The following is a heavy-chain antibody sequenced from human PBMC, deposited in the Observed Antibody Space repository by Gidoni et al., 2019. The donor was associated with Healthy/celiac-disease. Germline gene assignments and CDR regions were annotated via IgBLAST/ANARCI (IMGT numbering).Heavy chain of an antibody. V-gene: IGHV4-4*02. CDR3: ARDPRSTSCYDCYYYMDV. CDR1: GGSISSSNW. J-gene: IGHJ6*03. D-gene: IGHD2-2*01. CDR2: IYHSGST. Sequence: QVQLQESGPGLVKPSGTLSLTCAVSGGSISSSNWWSWVRPPPGKGLEWIGEIYHSGSTNYNPSLKSRVTISVDKSKNQFSLKLSSVTAADTAVYYCARDPRSTSCYDCYYYMDVWGKGTTVTVSS.